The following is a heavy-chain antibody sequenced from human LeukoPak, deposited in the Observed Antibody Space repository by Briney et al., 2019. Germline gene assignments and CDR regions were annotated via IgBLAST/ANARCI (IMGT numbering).Heavy chain of an antibody. CDR2: INPNSGGT. V-gene: IGHV1-2*02. CDR3: ASVRGVQSPFDY. J-gene: IGHJ4*02. D-gene: IGHD3-10*02. CDR1: GYTFTGYY. Sequence: ASVTVSCEASGYTFTGYYMHWVRQAPGQGLEWMGWINPNSGGTNYAQKFQGRVTMTRDTSISTAYMELSRLRSDDTAVYYCASVRGVQSPFDYWGQGTLVTVSS.